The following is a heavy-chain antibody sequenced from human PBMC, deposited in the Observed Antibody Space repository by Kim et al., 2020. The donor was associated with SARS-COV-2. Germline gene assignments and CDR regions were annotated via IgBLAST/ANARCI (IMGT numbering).Heavy chain of an antibody. V-gene: IGHV3-21*04. D-gene: IGHD6-19*01. CDR2: ISSSSSYI. CDR1: GFSLSSYS. CDR3: ARAPYSSGWYSGAFDI. Sequence: WGSLRLSCAASGFSLSSYSMNWVRQAPGKGLEWVSSISSSSSYIYYADSVKGRFTISRDNAKNSLYLQMNSLRGEDTAVYSCARAPYSSGWYSGAFDIWGQGTMVTVSS. J-gene: IGHJ3*02.